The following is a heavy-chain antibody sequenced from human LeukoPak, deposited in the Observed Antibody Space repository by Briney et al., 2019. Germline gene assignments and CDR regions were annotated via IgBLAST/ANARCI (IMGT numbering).Heavy chain of an antibody. CDR1: GGTFSSYA. D-gene: IGHD2-2*01. Sequence: GASAKVSCKASGGTFSSYAVSWVRQAPGQGLEWMGGFIPIFGTANYAQKFQGRVTITADESTSTAYMELSSLRSEDTAAYYCARDVVPAAIVNWFDPWGQGTLVTVSS. CDR2: FIPIFGTA. V-gene: IGHV1-69*13. J-gene: IGHJ5*02. CDR3: ARDVVPAAIVNWFDP.